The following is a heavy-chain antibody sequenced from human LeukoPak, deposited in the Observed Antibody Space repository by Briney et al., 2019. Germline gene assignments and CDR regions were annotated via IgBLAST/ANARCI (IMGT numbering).Heavy chain of an antibody. CDR1: GYSFTNYW. V-gene: IGHV5-51*01. CDR2: IYPADSDT. Sequence: GESLKISCKGSGYSFTNYWIGWVRQMPGKGLEWVGIIYPADSDTTYSPSFQGQVTISADKSISTAYLQWSSLKASDTAMYYCARQTSNSRDGGLDYWDQGTLVTVSS. CDR3: ARQTSNSRDGGLDY. J-gene: IGHJ4*02. D-gene: IGHD2-2*01.